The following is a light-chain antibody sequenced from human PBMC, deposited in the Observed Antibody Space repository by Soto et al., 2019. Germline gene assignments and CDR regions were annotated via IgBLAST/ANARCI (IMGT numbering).Light chain of an antibody. CDR2: DAS. V-gene: IGKV1-33*01. CDR3: QQYEDIPIT. CDR1: QDISNY. Sequence: DIPMTQSPSSLSASVGDRVTITCQASQDISNYLNWYQQKPGKAPRLLIYDASNLETGVPSRFSGSGSGTDFTFTISSLQPEDIATYYCQQYEDIPITFGQGTRLEIK. J-gene: IGKJ5*01.